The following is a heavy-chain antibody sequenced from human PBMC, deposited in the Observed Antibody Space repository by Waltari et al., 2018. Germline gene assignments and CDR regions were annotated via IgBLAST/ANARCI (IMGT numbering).Heavy chain of an antibody. CDR3: VRGRGGYYWGDY. CDR2: IIQSGST. V-gene: IGHV4-34*01. D-gene: IGHD3-22*01. Sequence: QVQLQQWGAGLLKPSETLSFTCAVYGGSFSGYYWSWISQPPGKGLEWTGEIIQSGSTNFNPSLKSRVTISVDTSKNQFSLKLSSVTAADTAVYYCVRGRGGYYWGDYWGQGTLVTVSS. J-gene: IGHJ4*02. CDR1: GGSFSGYY.